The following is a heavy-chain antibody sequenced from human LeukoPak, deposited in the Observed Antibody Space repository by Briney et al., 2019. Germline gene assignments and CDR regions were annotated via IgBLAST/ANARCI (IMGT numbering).Heavy chain of an antibody. CDR3: AREGGPYRPLDY. J-gene: IGHJ4*02. CDR2: VNLQGST. Sequence: SGTLPLTCGVSGGSITSTNYWTWVRRPPGKGLEWIGGVNLQGSTNYNPSLMGRVAISVDMSENHISLQLTSVTAADTAVYYCAREGGPYRPLDYSGQGTLVSVSS. CDR1: GGSITSTNY. V-gene: IGHV4-4*02.